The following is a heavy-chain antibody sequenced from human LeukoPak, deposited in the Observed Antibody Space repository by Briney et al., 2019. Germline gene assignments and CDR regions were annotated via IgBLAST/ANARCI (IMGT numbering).Heavy chain of an antibody. D-gene: IGHD3-22*01. CDR2: ISAYNGNT. Sequence: ASVKVSCKASGYTFTSYGISWVRQAPGQGLEWMGWISAYNGNTNYAQKLQGRVTMTTDTSTSTAYMELRSLRSDDTAVYYCARGRGINGGIMGHYYDSSGGQQNGMDVWGQGTTVTVSS. CDR3: ARGRGINGGIMGHYYDSSGGQQNGMDV. V-gene: IGHV1-18*01. CDR1: GYTFTSYG. J-gene: IGHJ6*02.